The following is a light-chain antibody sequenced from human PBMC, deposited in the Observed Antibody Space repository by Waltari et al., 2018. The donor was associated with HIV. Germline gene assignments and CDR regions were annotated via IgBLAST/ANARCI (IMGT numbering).Light chain of an antibody. V-gene: IGKV4-1*01. CDR2: WSS. Sequence: DIVMTQSPDSLAVSLAERATINCESSQSLLYRSNNKNYLAWFQHKPGQPPKLLIYWSSSRESGVSDRFSGSGSGTNFTLTISSLQAEDVAVYYCQQYFSTPPTFGQGTKVEIK. CDR3: QQYFSTPPT. CDR1: QSLLYRSNNKNY. J-gene: IGKJ1*01.